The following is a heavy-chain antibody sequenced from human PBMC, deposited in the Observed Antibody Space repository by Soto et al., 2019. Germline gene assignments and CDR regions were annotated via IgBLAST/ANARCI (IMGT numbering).Heavy chain of an antibody. CDR1: GFTLSDYE. V-gene: IGHV3-23*01. CDR3: AKWHTYYYDSRGFSGFDC. CDR2: VSGGGETT. D-gene: IGHD3-22*01. J-gene: IGHJ4*02. Sequence: GGSLRLSCEGSGFTLSDYEMNWVRQAPGKGLEWVSAVSGGGETTYYADSVKGRFTISRDNSRNTLSLQMNSLRAEDTAAYYCAKWHTYYYDSRGFSGFDCWGRGTLVTVSS.